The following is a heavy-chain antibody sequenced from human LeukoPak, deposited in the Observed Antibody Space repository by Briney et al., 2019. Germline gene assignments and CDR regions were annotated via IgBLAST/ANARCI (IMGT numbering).Heavy chain of an antibody. CDR3: ARKGGHFDY. J-gene: IGHJ4*02. V-gene: IGHV4-59*01. CDR1: GGSISYYC. Sequence: SETLSLTCTVSGGSISYYCWSWIRQSPGKGLEWIGYIYYNGSTNYNPSLKSRVTMSVDMSKNQFSLKLTSVAAADTAFYYCARKGGHFDYWGQGTLVTVSS. CDR2: IYYNGST. D-gene: IGHD2-15*01.